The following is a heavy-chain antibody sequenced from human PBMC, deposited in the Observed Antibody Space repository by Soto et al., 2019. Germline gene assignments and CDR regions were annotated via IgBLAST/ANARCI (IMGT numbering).Heavy chain of an antibody. J-gene: IGHJ6*02. CDR3: ARERGSNYINYYYYGMDV. V-gene: IGHV4-30-4*01. D-gene: IGHD4-4*01. CDR2: IYYSGST. CDR1: GGSISSGDYY. Sequence: QVQLQESGPGLVKPSQTLSLTCTVSGGSISSGDYYWSWIRQPPGKGLEWIGYIYYSGSTYYNPSLKSRVTISVDXPKXQXYLKLSSVTAADTAVYYCARERGSNYINYYYYGMDVWGQGTTVTVSS.